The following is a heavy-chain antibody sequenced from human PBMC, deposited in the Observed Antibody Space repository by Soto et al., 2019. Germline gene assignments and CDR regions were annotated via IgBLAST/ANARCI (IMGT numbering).Heavy chain of an antibody. CDR2: IYHSGTF. CDR1: GDSVSSSSC. CDR3: VRSVPAATWQYSGMDV. J-gene: IGHJ6*02. D-gene: IGHD2-2*01. Sequence: QVRLQESGPGLVEPSGTRSLTCAVSGDSVSSSSCWSWVRQAPGKGLEWIGEIYHSGTFNYNPSLASRVAVSVDKSRNQLSVNLKSVTAADTAVYYCVRSVPAATWQYSGMDVWGQGTTVTVSS. V-gene: IGHV4-4*02.